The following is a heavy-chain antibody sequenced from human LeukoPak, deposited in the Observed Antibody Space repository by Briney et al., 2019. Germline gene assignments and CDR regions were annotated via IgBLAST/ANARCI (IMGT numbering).Heavy chain of an antibody. CDR3: ARDLSTTQHDYRIDY. V-gene: IGHV3-33*01. CDR1: GFIFSSYG. J-gene: IGHJ4*02. Sequence: GGSLRLSCAASGFIFSSYGMHWVRQAPGKGLEWVAVIWSDGSNKLYAEYVKGRFSISRDNSKNTLYLQMNSLRAEDTAVYYCARDLSTTQHDYRIDYWGQGTLVTVSS. CDR2: IWSDGSNK. D-gene: IGHD4-11*01.